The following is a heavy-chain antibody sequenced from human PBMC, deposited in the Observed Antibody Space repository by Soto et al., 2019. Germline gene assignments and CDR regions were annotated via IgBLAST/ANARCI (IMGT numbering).Heavy chain of an antibody. CDR2: LNIAGTI. CDR1: GASISSFN. D-gene: IGHD6-13*01. CDR3: ARDRGEYTSSWFWYFSH. J-gene: IGHJ2*01. V-gene: IGHV4-4*07. Sequence: SETLSLTCSVSGASISSFNWNWVRQPAGKGPEWVGRLNIAGTINYNPSLKSRITMSMDTSKNQISLHLRSVTAADTAIYYCARDRGEYTSSWFWYFSHGGHGTLVTVSA.